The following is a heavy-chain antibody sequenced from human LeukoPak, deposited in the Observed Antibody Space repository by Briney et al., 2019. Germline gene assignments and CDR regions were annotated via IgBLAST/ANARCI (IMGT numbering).Heavy chain of an antibody. Sequence: SETLSLTCTVSGGSISSGSYYWSWIRQPPGKGLEWIGYIYYSGSTNYNPSLKSRVTISVDTSKNQFSLKLSSVTAADTAVYYCARQGRFGAAAGSDYWGQGTLVTVSS. CDR1: GGSISSGSYY. CDR3: ARQGRFGAAAGSDY. J-gene: IGHJ4*02. D-gene: IGHD6-13*01. V-gene: IGHV4-61*01. CDR2: IYYSGST.